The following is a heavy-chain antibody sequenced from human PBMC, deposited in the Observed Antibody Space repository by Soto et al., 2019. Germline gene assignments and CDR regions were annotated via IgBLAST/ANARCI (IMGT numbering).Heavy chain of an antibody. CDR2: IIPIFGTA. Sequence: GASVKVSCKASGGTFSSYAISWVRQAPGQGLEWMGGIIPIFGTANYAQKFQGRVTITADESTSTAYMELSSLRSEDTAVYYCAKMTLDYYGSGSRDYYYYGMDVWGQGTTVTVSS. D-gene: IGHD3-10*01. CDR1: GGTFSSYA. CDR3: AKMTLDYYGSGSRDYYYYGMDV. V-gene: IGHV1-69*13. J-gene: IGHJ6*02.